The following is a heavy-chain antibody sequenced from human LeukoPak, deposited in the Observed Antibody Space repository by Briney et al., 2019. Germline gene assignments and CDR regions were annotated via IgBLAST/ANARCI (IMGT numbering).Heavy chain of an antibody. CDR3: VRDGAVVTSGSYPWRYFQY. CDR2: ISSSSSYI. D-gene: IGHD3-10*01. CDR1: GFTFSSYA. V-gene: IGHV3-21*01. Sequence: GGSLRLSCAASGFTFSSYAMSWVRQAPGKGLEWVSSISSSSSYIYYADSVKGRFTISRDNAKNSLYLQMNTLRAEDTAVYYCVRDGAVVTSGSYPWRYFQYWGQGTLVTVSS. J-gene: IGHJ1*01.